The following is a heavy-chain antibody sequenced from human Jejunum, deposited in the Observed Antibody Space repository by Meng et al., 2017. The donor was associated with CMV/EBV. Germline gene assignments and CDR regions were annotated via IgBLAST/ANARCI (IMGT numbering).Heavy chain of an antibody. CDR3: AASSSSWYQNWFDP. D-gene: IGHD6-13*01. Sequence: QVQLGQSGSELKKPGASVKVACKASGYTLTTFGINWVRQAPGQGLEWMGWIGTYNGNTNYAQKLQGRVTMTTDTSTSTAYMELRSLRSDDTAVYYCAASSSSWYQNWFDPWGQGTLVTVSS. V-gene: IGHV1-18*01. CDR1: GYTLTTFG. CDR2: IGTYNGNT. J-gene: IGHJ5*02.